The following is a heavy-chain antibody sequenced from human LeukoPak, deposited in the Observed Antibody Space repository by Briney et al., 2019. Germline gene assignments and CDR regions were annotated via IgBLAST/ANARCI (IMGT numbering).Heavy chain of an antibody. J-gene: IGHJ4*02. CDR1: GYTFTSYD. V-gene: IGHV1-8*01. D-gene: IGHD2-2*01. Sequence: GASVKVSCKASGYTFTSYDINWVRQATGQGLEWMGWMNPNSGNTGYAQKFQGRVTMTRNTSISTAYMELSSLRSEDTAVYYCASPLTSGTSFDYWGQGTLVTVSS. CDR2: MNPNSGNT. CDR3: ASPLTSGTSFDY.